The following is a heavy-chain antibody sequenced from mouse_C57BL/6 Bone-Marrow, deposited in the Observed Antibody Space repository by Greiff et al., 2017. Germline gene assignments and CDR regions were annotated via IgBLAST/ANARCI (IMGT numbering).Heavy chain of an antibody. CDR2: IYPGGGCT. CDR3: ARSNGPWYFGV. J-gene: IGHJ1*03. Sequence: VQLQQSGAELVRPGTSVKMSCKASGYTFTNYWIGWAKQRPGHGLEWIGDIYPGGGCTNYNEKFKGKATLTADKSSSTAYMQFSSLTSEDSAIFYCARSNGPWYFGVWGTGTTVTVSS. V-gene: IGHV1-63*01. CDR1: GYTFTNYW. D-gene: IGHD1-1*02.